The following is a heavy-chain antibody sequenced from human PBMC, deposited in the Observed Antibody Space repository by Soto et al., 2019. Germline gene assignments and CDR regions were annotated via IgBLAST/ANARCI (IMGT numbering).Heavy chain of an antibody. CDR2: IYYSGST. D-gene: IGHD2-21*02. J-gene: IGHJ4*02. V-gene: IGHV4-61*01. Sequence: QVQLQESGPGLVKPSETLSLTCTVSGGSVSSGSYYWSWIRQPPGKGLEWIGYIYYSGSTNYNPTLKSRVTISVDTSKNQFSLKLSSVTAADTAVYDCARQQVTFDYWGQGTLVTVSS. CDR1: GGSVSSGSYY. CDR3: ARQQVTFDY.